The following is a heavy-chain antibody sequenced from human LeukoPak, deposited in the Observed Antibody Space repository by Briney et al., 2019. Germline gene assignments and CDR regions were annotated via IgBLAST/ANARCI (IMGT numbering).Heavy chain of an antibody. CDR1: GYTFIRYG. J-gene: IGHJ6*02. Sequence: ASVKVSCKASGYTFIRYGISWVRQAPGQGLEWMGRINPNSGGTNYAQKFQGRVTMTRDTTISTAYMELSRLRSDDTAVYYCATGSLGMDVWGQGTTVTVSS. CDR3: ATGSLGMDV. CDR2: INPNSGGT. V-gene: IGHV1-2*06.